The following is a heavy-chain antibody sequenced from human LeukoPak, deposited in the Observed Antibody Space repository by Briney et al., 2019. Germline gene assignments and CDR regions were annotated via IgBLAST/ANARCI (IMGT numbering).Heavy chain of an antibody. V-gene: IGHV3-48*03. CDR1: GFTFSSYE. D-gene: IGHD3-22*01. CDR3: ARGALYYYDSSGYSPPDY. Sequence: PGGSLRLSCAASGFTFSSYEMNWVRQAPGKGLEWVSYTSSSGSTIYYADSVKGRFTISRDNAKNSLYLQMNSLRAEDTAVYYCARGALYYYDSSGYSPPDYWGQGTLVTVSS. CDR2: TSSSGSTI. J-gene: IGHJ4*02.